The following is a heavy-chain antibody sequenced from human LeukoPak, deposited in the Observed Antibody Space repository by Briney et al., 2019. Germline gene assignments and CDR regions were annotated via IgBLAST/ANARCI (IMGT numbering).Heavy chain of an antibody. V-gene: IGHV3-7*03. CDR1: GFTFSSSW. J-gene: IGHJ3*02. Sequence: GGSLRLSCAASGFTFSSSWMSWVRQAPGKGLEWVTNIKPDGSEKYYVDSVKGRFTISRDNAKNSLYLQMNSLRAEDTAVYYCACSGYSSSWYGGTGIDAFDIWGQGTMVTVSS. CDR2: IKPDGSEK. CDR3: ACSGYSSSWYGGTGIDAFDI. D-gene: IGHD6-13*01.